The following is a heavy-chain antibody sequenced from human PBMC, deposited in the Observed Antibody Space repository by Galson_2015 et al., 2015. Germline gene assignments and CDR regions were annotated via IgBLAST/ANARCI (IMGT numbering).Heavy chain of an antibody. CDR2: IWYDGSNK. CDR1: GFTFSSYG. V-gene: IGHV3-33*01. Sequence: SLRLSCAASGFTFSSYGMHWVRQAPGKGLEWVAVIWYDGSNKYYADSVKGRLTISRDNSKNTLYLQMNSLRAEDTAVYYCARNSLYSGYELGYYSGMDVWGHGTTVIVSS. J-gene: IGHJ6*02. CDR3: ARNSLYSGYELGYYSGMDV. D-gene: IGHD5-12*01.